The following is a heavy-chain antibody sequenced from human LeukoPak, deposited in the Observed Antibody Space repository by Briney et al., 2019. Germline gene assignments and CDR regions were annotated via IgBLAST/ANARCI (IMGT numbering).Heavy chain of an antibody. CDR3: ARDQDCGAYGLDY. CDR1: GGTFSSYA. J-gene: IGHJ4*02. CDR2: IIPIFGIT. Sequence: SVKVSCKASGGTFSSYAISWVRQAPGQGLEWMGRIIPIFGITNYAQKFQGRVTVTTDESTTTAYMEVTSLRSEDTAVYYCARDQDCGAYGLDYWGQGTLVTVSS. D-gene: IGHD4/OR15-4a*01. V-gene: IGHV1-69*05.